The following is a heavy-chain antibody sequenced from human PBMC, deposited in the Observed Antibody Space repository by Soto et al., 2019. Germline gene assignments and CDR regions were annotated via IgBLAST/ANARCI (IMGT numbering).Heavy chain of an antibody. V-gene: IGHV3-7*01. Sequence: HPGGSLRLSCTASGFTFSDSWMTWVRQAPGKGLEWVARIKPDESEKKYADSVKGRFSISRDNAKNSMYLQMDSLRGEDTAVYYCVRGGSNYASWGQGTPGHRLL. J-gene: IGHJ5*02. CDR2: IKPDESEK. CDR3: VRGGSNYAS. CDR1: GFTFSDSW. D-gene: IGHD4-4*01.